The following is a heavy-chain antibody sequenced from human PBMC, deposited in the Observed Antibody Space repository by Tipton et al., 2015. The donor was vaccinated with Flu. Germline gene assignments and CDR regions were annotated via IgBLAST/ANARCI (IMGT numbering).Heavy chain of an antibody. D-gene: IGHD5/OR15-5a*01. CDR1: GFSVTPKF. CDR2: IYSGGGT. V-gene: IGHV3-53*01. CDR3: ATSTVSTISYGLDV. J-gene: IGHJ6*02. Sequence: VQLVQSGGGLIQPGGSLRLSCEASGFSVTPKFMSWVRQAPGKGLEWVSLIYSGGGTYYADSVKGRFTISRDNSKDTVFLQMSSLRAEDTAVYYCATSTVSTISYGLDVWGQGTTVTVPS.